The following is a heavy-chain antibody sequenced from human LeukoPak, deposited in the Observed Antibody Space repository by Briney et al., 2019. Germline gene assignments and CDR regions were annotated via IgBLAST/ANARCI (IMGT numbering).Heavy chain of an antibody. V-gene: IGHV4-39*07. Sequence: PSETLSLTCTVSGGSISSSTYYWGWIRQPPGKGLEWIGSIYHSGSTYYNPSLKSRVTISVDTSKNQFSLKLSSVTAADTAVYYCARAPKGITMIVSPAFDIWGQGTMVTVSS. CDR1: GGSISSSTYY. CDR2: IYHSGST. D-gene: IGHD3-22*01. CDR3: ARAPKGITMIVSPAFDI. J-gene: IGHJ3*02.